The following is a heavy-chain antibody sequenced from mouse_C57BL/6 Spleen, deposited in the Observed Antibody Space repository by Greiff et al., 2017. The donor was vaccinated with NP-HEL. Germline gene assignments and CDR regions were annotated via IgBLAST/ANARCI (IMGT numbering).Heavy chain of an antibody. J-gene: IGHJ3*01. D-gene: IGHD2-2*01. V-gene: IGHV1-52*01. CDR1: GYTFTSYW. CDR2: IDPSDSDT. Sequence: VQLQQPGAELVRPGSSVKLSCKASGYTFTSYWMHWVKQRPIQGLEWIGNIDPSDSDTHYNQKFKDKATLTVDKSSSTAYMQLSSLTSEDSAVYYCARIGYDGAWFAYWGQGTLVTVSA. CDR3: ARIGYDGAWFAY.